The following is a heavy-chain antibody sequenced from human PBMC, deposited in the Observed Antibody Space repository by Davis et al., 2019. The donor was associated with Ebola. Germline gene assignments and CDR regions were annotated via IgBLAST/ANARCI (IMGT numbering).Heavy chain of an antibody. Sequence: SVKVSCKTSGDTFRRHGISWVRQAPGQGLEWLGGVIPILGITNRSQKFRGRLAITADESTTTVYMELNSLRSEDTAVYYCARGGTDYSGSGNDYNSIDYFEYWGQGTLVTASS. J-gene: IGHJ4*02. CDR2: VIPILGIT. CDR1: GDTFRRHG. CDR3: ARGGTDYSGSGNDYNSIDYFEY. D-gene: IGHD3-10*01. V-gene: IGHV1-69*10.